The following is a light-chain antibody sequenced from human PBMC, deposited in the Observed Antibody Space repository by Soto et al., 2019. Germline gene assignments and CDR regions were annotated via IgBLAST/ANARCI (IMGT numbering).Light chain of an antibody. V-gene: IGKV1-5*03. CDR3: HQTYANPWT. CDR2: KAS. CDR1: QSISSW. Sequence: DIQMTQSPSTLSASVGDGVTITCRASQSISSWLAWYQQKPGKAPNLLIYKASSLESGVPSRFSGSGSGTEFTLTISSLQPDDFATYYCHQTYANPWTFGQGTKV. J-gene: IGKJ1*01.